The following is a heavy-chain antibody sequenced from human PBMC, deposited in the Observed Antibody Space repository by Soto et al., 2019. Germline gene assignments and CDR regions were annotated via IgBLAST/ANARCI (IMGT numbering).Heavy chain of an antibody. CDR2: ISDGGSNT. V-gene: IGHV3-23*01. D-gene: IGHD4-4*01. CDR3: AKDSNKYSSSLRGRYFDY. J-gene: IGHJ4*02. CDR1: GFPFSGYV. Sequence: PGGSLRLSCAASGFPFSGYVMSWVRQAPGEGLEWVSGISDGGSNTFYADYVKGRFTISRDNSKNTLLLQMNSLGAEDTAVYYCAKDSNKYSSSLRGRYFDYWGQGIGVTVSS.